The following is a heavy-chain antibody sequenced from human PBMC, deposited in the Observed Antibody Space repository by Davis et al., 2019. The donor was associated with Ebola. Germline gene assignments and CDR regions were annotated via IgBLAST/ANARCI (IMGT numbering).Heavy chain of an antibody. D-gene: IGHD1-14*01. J-gene: IGHJ6*02. CDR2: IKQDGSEK. Sequence: GESLKISCAASGFTFSSYWMSWVRQAPGKGLEWVANIKQDGSEKYYVDSVKGRFTISRDNAKNSLYLQMNSLRAEDTAVYYCARGYGTYYYYYGMDVWGQGTTVTVSS. CDR3: ARGYGTYYYYYGMDV. V-gene: IGHV3-7*03. CDR1: GFTFSSYW.